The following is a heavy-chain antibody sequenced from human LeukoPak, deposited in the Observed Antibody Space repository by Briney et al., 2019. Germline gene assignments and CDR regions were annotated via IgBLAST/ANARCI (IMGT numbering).Heavy chain of an antibody. D-gene: IGHD5-18*01. V-gene: IGHV4-59*08. J-gene: IGHJ4*02. CDR2: IYYSGST. Sequence: SSETLSLTCTVSGGSISSYYWSWIRQPPGKGLEWIGYIYYSGSTNYNPSLKSRVTISVDTSKNQFSLKLSSVTAADTAVYYCARLSVDTAMAMDYWGQGTLVTVSS. CDR3: ARLSVDTAMAMDY. CDR1: GGSISSYY.